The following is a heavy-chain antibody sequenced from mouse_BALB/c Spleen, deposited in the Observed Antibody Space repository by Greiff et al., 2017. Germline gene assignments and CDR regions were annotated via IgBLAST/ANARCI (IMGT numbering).Heavy chain of an antibody. CDR3: ARDPGGYGSNYFDY. Sequence: EVKLVESGGGLVKPGGSLKLSCAASGFTFSDYYMYWVRQTPEKRLEWVATISDGGSYTYYPDSVKGRFTISRDNAKNNLYLQMSSLKSEDTAMYYCARDPGGYGSNYFDYWGQGTTLTVSS. J-gene: IGHJ2*01. CDR1: GFTFSDYY. CDR2: ISDGGSYT. D-gene: IGHD1-1*01. V-gene: IGHV5-4*02.